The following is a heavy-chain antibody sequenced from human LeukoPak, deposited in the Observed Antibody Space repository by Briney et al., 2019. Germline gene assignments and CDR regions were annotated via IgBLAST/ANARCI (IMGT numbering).Heavy chain of an antibody. D-gene: IGHD3-16*01. CDR3: AKSRGLGNYFDS. CDR2: ISSSGST. J-gene: IGHJ4*02. V-gene: IGHV4-59*01. Sequence: SETLSLTCTVSGGSISRFYWSWIRQPPGRGLEWIGYISSSGSTNYSPSLKNRVTISIDTSKSQFSLRLSSVTAADTAVYYCAKSRGLGNYFDSWGQGTLVTASS. CDR1: GGSISRFY.